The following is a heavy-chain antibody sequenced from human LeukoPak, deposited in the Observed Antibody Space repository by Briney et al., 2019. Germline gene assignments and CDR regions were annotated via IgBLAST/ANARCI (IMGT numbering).Heavy chain of an antibody. CDR3: ARARGTAMGFQH. J-gene: IGHJ1*01. V-gene: IGHV1-69*06. D-gene: IGHD5-18*01. CDR1: GGTFSSYA. CDR2: IIPIFGTA. Sequence: SVKVSCKASGGTFSSYAISWVRQAPGQGLEWMGGIIPIFGTANYAQKFQGGATITADKSTSTAYMELSSLRSEETAVYYCARARGTAMGFQHWGQGTLVTVSS.